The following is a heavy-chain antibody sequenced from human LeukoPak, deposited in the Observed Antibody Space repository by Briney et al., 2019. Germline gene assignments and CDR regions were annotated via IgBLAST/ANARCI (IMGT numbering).Heavy chain of an antibody. D-gene: IGHD1-26*01. J-gene: IGHJ4*02. Sequence: GGSLRLSCAASGFTFRSYWMHWVRQAPGKGLVWVSRINSDGSSTSYADSVKGRFTISRDNAKNTLYLQMNSLRVEDTAVYYCAGDRWELEPFDYWGQGTLVTVSS. CDR1: GFTFRSYW. CDR3: AGDRWELEPFDY. CDR2: INSDGSST. V-gene: IGHV3-74*01.